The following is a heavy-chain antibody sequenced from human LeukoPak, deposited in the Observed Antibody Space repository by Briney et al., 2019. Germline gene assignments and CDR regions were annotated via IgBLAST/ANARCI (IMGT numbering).Heavy chain of an antibody. D-gene: IGHD4-17*01. CDR2: IYYSGST. J-gene: IGHJ4*02. CDR1: GGSISSYY. V-gene: IGHV4-59*01. CDR3: ARIKDGDYFDY. Sequence: PSETLSLTCTVSGGSISSYYWSWIRQPPGKGLEWIGYIYYSGSTNYNPSLKSRVTISVDTSKNQFSLKLSSVTAADTDVYYCARIKDGDYFDYWGQGTLVTVSS.